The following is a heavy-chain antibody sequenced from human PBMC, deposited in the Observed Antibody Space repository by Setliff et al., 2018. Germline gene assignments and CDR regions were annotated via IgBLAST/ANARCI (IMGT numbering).Heavy chain of an antibody. D-gene: IGHD3-22*01. V-gene: IGHV4-39*07. J-gene: IGHJ5*02. CDR1: GASISSSRDY. CDR3: ARAAKYDSSSYYGLWLDP. Sequence: PSETLSLTCTVSGASISSSRDYWGWVRQPPGKGLEWIGSIYYSGSTNYNPSLKSRVTISVDTSKNQFSLKLSSVTAADTAVYYCARAAKYDSSSYYGLWLDPWGQGTLVTVSS. CDR2: IYYSGST.